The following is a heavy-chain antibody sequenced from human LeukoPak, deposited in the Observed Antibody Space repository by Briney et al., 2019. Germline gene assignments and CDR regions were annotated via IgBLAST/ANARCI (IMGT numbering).Heavy chain of an antibody. J-gene: IGHJ4*02. CDR1: GGSISSYY. CDR2: IFYSGTT. Sequence: SETLSLTCTVSGGSISSYYWSWIRQPPGKGLEWIGFIFYSGTTNYNPSLKSRVTISVDTSKNQFSLKLSSVTAADTAVYYCASETKTYSSGYWGQGTLVTVSS. CDR3: ASETKTYSSGY. V-gene: IGHV4-59*12. D-gene: IGHD6-19*01.